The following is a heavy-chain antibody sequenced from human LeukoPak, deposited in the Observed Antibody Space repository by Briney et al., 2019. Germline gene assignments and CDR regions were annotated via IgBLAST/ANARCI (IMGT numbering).Heavy chain of an antibody. V-gene: IGHV3-30*02. Sequence: PGGSLRLSCAASGFTFSSYGMHWVRQAPGKGLEWVAFIRYDGSNKYYADSVKGRFTISRDNSKNTLYLQMNSLRAEDTAVYYCAKDRRILSWFGEWGQGTLVTVSS. CDR2: IRYDGSNK. CDR3: AKDRRILSWFGE. J-gene: IGHJ4*02. CDR1: GFTFSSYG. D-gene: IGHD3-10*01.